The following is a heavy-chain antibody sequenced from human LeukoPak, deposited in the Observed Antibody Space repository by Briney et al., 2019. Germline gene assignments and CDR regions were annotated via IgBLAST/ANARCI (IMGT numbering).Heavy chain of an antibody. CDR3: ARDPTWGYYFDY. CDR1: GFTFSDYY. V-gene: IGHV3-11*01. Sequence: GGSLRLSCAASGFTFSDYYMSWIRQAPGKGLEWVSYISSSGSTIYYADSVKGRFTISRDDAKNSLYLQMNSLRAEDTAVYCCARDPTWGYYFDYWGQGTLVTVSS. CDR2: ISSSGSTI. J-gene: IGHJ4*02. D-gene: IGHD3-16*01.